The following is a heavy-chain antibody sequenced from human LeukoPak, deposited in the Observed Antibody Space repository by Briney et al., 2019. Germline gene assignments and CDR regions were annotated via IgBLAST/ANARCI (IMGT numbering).Heavy chain of an antibody. CDR2: MSPNSGDT. CDR1: GYTFTSYD. D-gene: IGHD4-17*01. V-gene: IGHV1-8*01. CDR3: ARDIPDYGEGTYYHFYAMDV. Sequence: ASVKVSCKASGYTFTSYDFNWVRQATGQRPEWMGWMSPNSGDTGYAQKFQDRVTMTRNTSISTAYMELSSLRSDDTAVYYCARDIPDYGEGTYYHFYAMDVWGQGTTVTVSS. J-gene: IGHJ6*02.